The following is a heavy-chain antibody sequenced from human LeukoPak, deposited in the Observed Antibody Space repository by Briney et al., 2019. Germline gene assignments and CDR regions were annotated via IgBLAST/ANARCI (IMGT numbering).Heavy chain of an antibody. V-gene: IGHV1-46*01. CDR1: GYTLTSYY. CDR2: INPSGGST. CDR3: ARDPSSGGIAARFDY. J-gene: IGHJ4*02. D-gene: IGHD6-6*01. Sequence: ASVKVSCKASGYTLTSYYMHWVRQAAGQGLEWMGIINPSGGSTSYAQKFQGRVTMTRDTSTSTVYMELSSLRSEDTAVYYCARDPSSGGIAARFDYWGQGTLVTVSS.